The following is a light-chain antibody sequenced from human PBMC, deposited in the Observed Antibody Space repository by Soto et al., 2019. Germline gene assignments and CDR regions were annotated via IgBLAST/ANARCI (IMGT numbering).Light chain of an antibody. J-gene: IGKJ1*01. Sequence: GDRVTITCLASQDINSYLKWYQQKPEKAPKLLVYDTSNMETGVPSRFSGSGSGTDFTLTISSLQPEDIATYSCQQSYNSPQTFGQGTKVDI. CDR1: QDINSY. CDR2: DTS. CDR3: QQSYNSPQT. V-gene: IGKV1-33*01.